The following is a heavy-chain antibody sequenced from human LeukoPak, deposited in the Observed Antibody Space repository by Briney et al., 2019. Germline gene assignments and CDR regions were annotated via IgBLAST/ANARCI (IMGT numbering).Heavy chain of an antibody. V-gene: IGHV1-69*13. CDR1: GGTFSSYA. Sequence: SVKVSCKASGGTFSSYAISWVRQAPGQGLEWMGGIIPIFGTANYAQKFQGRVTITADESTSTAYMELRSLRSDDTAVYYCARDPYDYVWGSYRYLYYWGQGTLVTVSS. CDR3: ARDPYDYVWGSYRYLYY. CDR2: IIPIFGTA. D-gene: IGHD3-16*02. J-gene: IGHJ4*02.